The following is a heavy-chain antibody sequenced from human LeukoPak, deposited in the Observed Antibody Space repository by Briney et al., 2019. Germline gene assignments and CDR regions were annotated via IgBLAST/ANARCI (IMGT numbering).Heavy chain of an antibody. CDR3: ARRVDFTYYYDSSGYYYDWFDP. J-gene: IGHJ5*02. Sequence: SETLSLTCAVYGGSFSGYYWSWIRQSPGKGLEWIGEINHSGSTYYNPSLKSRVTISVDTSKNQFSLKLSSVTAADTAVYYCARRVDFTYYYDSSGYYYDWFDPWGQGTLVTVSS. CDR2: INHSGST. CDR1: GGSFSGYY. V-gene: IGHV4-34*01. D-gene: IGHD3-22*01.